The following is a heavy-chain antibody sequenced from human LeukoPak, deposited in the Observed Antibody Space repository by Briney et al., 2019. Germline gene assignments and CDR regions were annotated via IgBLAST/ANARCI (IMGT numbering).Heavy chain of an antibody. J-gene: IGHJ4*02. CDR3: ARVTEKYYFDY. V-gene: IGHV4-39*07. CDR2: MYSAGTN. Sequence: PSETLSLTCTVSGGSVSSTSYYSGWIHQPPGKGLEWIESMYSAGTNYYNTSPKTRLTISVDTSKIQFSLKLSSVTAADTGVYFCARVTEKYYFDYWGQGTLVTVSS. D-gene: IGHD6-6*01. CDR1: GGSVSSTSYY.